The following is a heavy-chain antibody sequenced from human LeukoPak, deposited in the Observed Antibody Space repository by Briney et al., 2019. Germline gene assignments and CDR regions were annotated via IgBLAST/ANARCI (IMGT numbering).Heavy chain of an antibody. V-gene: IGHV1-18*01. J-gene: IGHJ4*02. CDR2: ISAYNGNT. Sequence: GASVKVSCKASGYTFTSYGISWVRQAPGQGLEWMGWISAYNGNTNYAQKLQGRVTMTRDTSISTAYMELSRLRSDDTAVYYCARDSSDFWSGYFLGYWGQGTLVTVSS. D-gene: IGHD3-3*01. CDR3: ARDSSDFWSGYFLGY. CDR1: GYTFTSYG.